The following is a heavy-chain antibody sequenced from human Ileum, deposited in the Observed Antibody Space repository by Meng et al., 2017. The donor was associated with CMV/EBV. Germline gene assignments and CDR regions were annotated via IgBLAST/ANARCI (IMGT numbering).Heavy chain of an antibody. CDR3: ARGAPYYYDTTGYYKY. D-gene: IGHD3-22*01. CDR2: ISSSGSMI. V-gene: IGHV3-11*01. J-gene: IGHJ4*02. CDR1: GFPFSDYY. Sequence: SGFPFSDYYMSWIRQAPGKGLEWISYISSSGSMIYYADSVKGRFTISRDNAKNSLSLQMNSLRAEDTAVYYCARGAPYYYDTTGYYKYWGQGTLVTVSS.